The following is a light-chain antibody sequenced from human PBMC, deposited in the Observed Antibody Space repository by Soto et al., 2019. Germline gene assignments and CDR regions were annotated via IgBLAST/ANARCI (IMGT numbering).Light chain of an antibody. Sequence: QSALTQPASVSGSPGQSITISCTGTNSDVGSHNFVSWYQQYPGKAPKLLIYDASKRPSGLSNRFSGSKSGNTASLTISGLQAEDEADYYCCSLTNGATWVFGGGTQLTVL. V-gene: IGLV2-23*01. CDR3: CSLTNGATWV. J-gene: IGLJ3*02. CDR2: DAS. CDR1: NSDVGSHNF.